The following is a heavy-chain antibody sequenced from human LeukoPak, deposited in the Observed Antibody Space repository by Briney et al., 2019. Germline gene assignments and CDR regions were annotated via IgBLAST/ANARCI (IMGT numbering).Heavy chain of an antibody. J-gene: IGHJ6*02. Sequence: PGGSLRLSCVVSGFTLSTDYMTWVRQAPGKGLEWVSVVYSGGSTFYADAVKGRFTISRDNSKNTLYLQMNSLRAEDTAIYYCAREQWVEPWYYHGMDVWGQGTTVTVSS. CDR1: GFTLSTDY. D-gene: IGHD6-19*01. V-gene: IGHV3-53*01. CDR2: VYSGGST. CDR3: AREQWVEPWYYHGMDV.